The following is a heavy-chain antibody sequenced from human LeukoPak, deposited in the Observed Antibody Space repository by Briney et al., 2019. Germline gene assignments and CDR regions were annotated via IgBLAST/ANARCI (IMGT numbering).Heavy chain of an antibody. J-gene: IGHJ6*03. D-gene: IGHD6-19*01. CDR3: ARDHIAVAGTGYYYYYMDV. CDR1: GDSVSSNSAA. Sequence: SQTLSLTCAISGDSVSSNSAAWNWIRQSPSRGLEWLGRTYYRSKWYNDYAVSVKSRITINPDTSKNQFPLQLNSVTPEDTAVYYCARDHIAVAGTGYYYYYMDVWGKGTTVTVSS. V-gene: IGHV6-1*01. CDR2: TYYRSKWYN.